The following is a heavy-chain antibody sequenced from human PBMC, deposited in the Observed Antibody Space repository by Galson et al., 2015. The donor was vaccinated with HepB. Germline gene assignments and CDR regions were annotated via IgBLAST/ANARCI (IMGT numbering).Heavy chain of an antibody. CDR1: GFTFSSYA. Sequence: SLRLSCAASGFTFSSYAMNWVRQAPGKGLAWVSSISGGGGNTYYADSVKGRFTISRDNSKNTLYLQMNSLRAEDTAVYYCARRPTGSHFDNWGQGTLVTVSS. CDR2: ISGGGGNT. D-gene: IGHD1-26*01. CDR3: ARRPTGSHFDN. V-gene: IGHV3-23*01. J-gene: IGHJ4*02.